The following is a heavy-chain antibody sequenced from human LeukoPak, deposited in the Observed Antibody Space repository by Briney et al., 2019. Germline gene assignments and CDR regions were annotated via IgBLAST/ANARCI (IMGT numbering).Heavy chain of an antibody. J-gene: IGHJ4*02. Sequence: PGGSLRLSCVVSGFTFSTYTMNWVRQAPGKGLEWVSSISSGSRDIYYADSLKGRFTISRDNAKNSLYLQMNSLRAEDTAVYYCARGGLRSAAGNYWGQGTLVTVSS. CDR1: GFTFSTYT. V-gene: IGHV3-21*01. CDR2: ISSGSRDI. D-gene: IGHD6-13*01. CDR3: ARGGLRSAAGNY.